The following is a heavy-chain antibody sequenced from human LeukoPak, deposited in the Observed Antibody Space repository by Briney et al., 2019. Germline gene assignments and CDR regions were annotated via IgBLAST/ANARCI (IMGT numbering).Heavy chain of an antibody. V-gene: IGHV3-23*01. J-gene: IGHJ4*02. CDR2: ISGSGGST. CDR1: GFTFSSYA. Sequence: HPGGSLRLSCAASGFTFSSYAMSWVRQAPGKGLEWVSAISGSGGSTYYADSVKGRFTISRDNSKNTLYLQMNSLRAEDTAVYYCAKDGLVLGYSDFWSGYSHFDYWGQGTLVTVSS. D-gene: IGHD3-3*01. CDR3: AKDGLVLGYSDFWSGYSHFDY.